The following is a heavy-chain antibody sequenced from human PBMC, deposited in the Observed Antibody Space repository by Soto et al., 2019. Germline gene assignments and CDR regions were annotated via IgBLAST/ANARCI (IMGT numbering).Heavy chain of an antibody. V-gene: IGHV4-34*01. CDR3: ARGVVVVAAHFDY. CDR1: GGSFSGYY. CDR2: INHSGST. J-gene: IGHJ4*02. Sequence: SETLSLTCAVYGGSFSGYYWSWIRQPPGKGLEWIGEINHSGSTNYNPSPKSRVTISVDTSKNQFSLKLSSVTAADTAVYYCARGVVVVAAHFDYWGQGTLVTVSS. D-gene: IGHD2-15*01.